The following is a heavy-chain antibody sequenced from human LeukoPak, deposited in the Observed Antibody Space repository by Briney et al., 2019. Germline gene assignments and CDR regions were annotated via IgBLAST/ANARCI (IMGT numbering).Heavy chain of an antibody. J-gene: IGHJ4*02. CDR2: MYYSGDT. CDR1: GGSISSGPYY. D-gene: IGHD3-22*01. CDR3: ARLRATLTVVVTLFDS. V-gene: IGHV4-39*01. Sequence: SETLSLTCTVSGGSISSGPYYWGWIRQPPGKGLDWIGSMYYSGDTYYKPSLQSRVTISGDPSKNQFSLKLSSVTAADTAVYYCARLRATLTVVVTLFDSWGQGTLVTVSS.